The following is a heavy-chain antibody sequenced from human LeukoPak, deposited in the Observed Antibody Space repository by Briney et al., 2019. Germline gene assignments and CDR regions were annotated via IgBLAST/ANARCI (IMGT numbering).Heavy chain of an antibody. V-gene: IGHV1-69*01. J-gene: IGHJ3*02. CDR1: GGTFSSYT. CDR3: ARVGGGITIFPLNAFDI. D-gene: IGHD3-3*01. CDR2: IIPIFGTA. Sequence: SVKVSCKASGGTFSSYTISWVRQAPGQGLEWMGGIIPIFGTAIYAQRFQGRVTITAGESTSTAYMELSSLRSEDTAVYYCARVGGGITIFPLNAFDIWGQGTMVTVSS.